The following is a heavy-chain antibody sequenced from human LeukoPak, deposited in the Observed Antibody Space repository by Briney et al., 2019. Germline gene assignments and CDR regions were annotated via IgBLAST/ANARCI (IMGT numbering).Heavy chain of an antibody. CDR3: ARNRGSTVITDHYYYYYMDV. J-gene: IGHJ6*03. CDR2: IYTSGST. CDR1: GGSISSYY. Sequence: SETLSLACTVSGGSISSYYWSWIRQPAGKGLEWIGRIYTSGSTNYNPSLKSRVTMSVDTSKNQFSLKLSSVTAADTAVYYCARNRGSTVITDHYYYYYMDVWGKGTTVTVSS. D-gene: IGHD4-11*01. V-gene: IGHV4-4*07.